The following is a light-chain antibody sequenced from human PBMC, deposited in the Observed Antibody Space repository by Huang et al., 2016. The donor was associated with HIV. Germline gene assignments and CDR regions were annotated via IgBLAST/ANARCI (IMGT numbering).Light chain of an antibody. CDR3: QHYGGSSWT. V-gene: IGKV3-20*01. CDR1: QSVSSTF. J-gene: IGKJ1*01. CDR2: GTS. Sequence: EIVLTQSPGTLSLSPGERATPSCRASQSVSSTFLAWYQQKPGQAPRLLIHGTSSRASGSPDRFRGSGSGTGFTLTISRLDSEDFAVYYCQHYGGSSWTFGQGTKVEIK.